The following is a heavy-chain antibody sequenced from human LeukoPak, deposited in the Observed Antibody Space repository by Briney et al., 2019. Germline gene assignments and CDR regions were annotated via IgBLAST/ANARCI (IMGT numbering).Heavy chain of an antibody. V-gene: IGHV3-21*01. Sequence: KSGGTLRLSCAASGFTFSSYGMNWVRQAPGKGLEWVSSISSSSSYIYYADSVKGRFTISRDNAKNSLYLQMNSLRAEDTAVYYCARDNSGSQWLHYYYYMDVWGKGTTVTVSS. D-gene: IGHD3-10*01. J-gene: IGHJ6*03. CDR2: ISSSSSYI. CDR1: GFTFSSYG. CDR3: ARDNSGSQWLHYYYYMDV.